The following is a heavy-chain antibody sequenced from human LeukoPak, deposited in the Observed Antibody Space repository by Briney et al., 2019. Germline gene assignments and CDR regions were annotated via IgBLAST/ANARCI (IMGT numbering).Heavy chain of an antibody. Sequence: SETLSLTCVVYGGSFSGYYWSWIRQPPGKGLEWIGEINHSGSTNYNPSLKSRVTISVDTSKNQFSLKLSSVTAADTAVYYCARRGFIAMVKDWGQGTLVTVSS. CDR2: INHSGST. D-gene: IGHD5-18*01. CDR1: GGSFSGYY. CDR3: ARRGFIAMVKD. J-gene: IGHJ4*02. V-gene: IGHV4-34*01.